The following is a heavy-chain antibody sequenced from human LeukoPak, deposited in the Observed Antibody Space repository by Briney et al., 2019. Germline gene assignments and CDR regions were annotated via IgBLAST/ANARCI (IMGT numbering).Heavy chain of an antibody. CDR2: INPSDGTT. Sequence: GASVKVSCKSSGSTFTKSDYIHWVRQAPGQGLEWMGIINPSDGTTFYAQKFQGRVTLTRDTSTNTVFMELSSLRSDDTAVFYCARGPTDMDFDYWGQGSLVTVSS. J-gene: IGHJ4*02. CDR3: ARGPTDMDFDY. CDR1: GSTFTKSDY. V-gene: IGHV1-46*01.